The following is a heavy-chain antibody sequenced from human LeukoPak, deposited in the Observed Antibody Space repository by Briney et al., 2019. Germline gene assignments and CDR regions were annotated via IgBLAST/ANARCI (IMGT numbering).Heavy chain of an antibody. CDR2: TYYRSKWYN. D-gene: IGHD6-13*01. Sequence: SQTLSLTCAISGDSVSSSSAAWNWIRQSPSRGLEWLGRTYYRSKWYNDYAVSVKSRITINPDTSKNQFSLQLNSVTPEDTAVYYCARGGIAAADYDPLLFDYWGQGTLVTVSS. CDR1: GDSVSSSSAA. J-gene: IGHJ4*02. CDR3: ARGGIAAADYDPLLFDY. V-gene: IGHV6-1*01.